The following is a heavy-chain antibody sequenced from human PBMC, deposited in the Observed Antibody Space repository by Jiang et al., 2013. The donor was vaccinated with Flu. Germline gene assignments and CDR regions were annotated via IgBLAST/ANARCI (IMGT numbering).Heavy chain of an antibody. J-gene: IGHJ2*01. CDR3: ARDSFLEPRRYFDL. V-gene: IGHV4-59*01. CDR1: GGSISSYY. CDR2: IYYSGST. D-gene: IGHD3-3*01. Sequence: GPGLVKPSETLSLTCTVSGGSISSYYWSWIRQPPGKGLEWIGYIYYSGSTNYNPSLKSRVTISVDTSKNQFSLKLSSVTAADTAVYYCARDSFLEPRRYFDLWGRGTLVTVSS.